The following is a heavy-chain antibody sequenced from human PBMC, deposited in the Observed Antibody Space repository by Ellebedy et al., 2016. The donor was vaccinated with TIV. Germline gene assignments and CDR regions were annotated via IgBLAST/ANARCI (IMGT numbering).Heavy chain of an antibody. D-gene: IGHD3-22*01. CDR3: ARGNGSSGYYFDD. Sequence: SVKVSCXASGGSFSTSAFHWVRQAPGQGLEWMGGIIPIVGITNYAQKFQGRVTITADESTSTAYMELSSLRSDDTAVYSCARGNGSSGYYFDDWGQGTLVTVSS. CDR2: IIPIVGIT. J-gene: IGHJ4*02. CDR1: GGSFSTSA. V-gene: IGHV1-69*10.